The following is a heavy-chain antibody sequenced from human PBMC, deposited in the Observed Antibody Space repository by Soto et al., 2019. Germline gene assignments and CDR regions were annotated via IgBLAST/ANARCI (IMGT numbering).Heavy chain of an antibody. CDR2: INDRGSI. CDR3: ARESHDILTGPPWVWYFDL. J-gene: IGHJ2*01. D-gene: IGHD3-9*01. Sequence: QVQLQQWGAGPLRPLETLSLTCGVSGGSFSGYYWAWIRQSPGTGLECIGEINDRGSINYNPSLKSRVSISVDTSKNHYSLNLRSVTAADTAVYYCARESHDILTGPPWVWYFDLWGRGTLVTVSS. CDR1: GGSFSGYY. V-gene: IGHV4-34*01.